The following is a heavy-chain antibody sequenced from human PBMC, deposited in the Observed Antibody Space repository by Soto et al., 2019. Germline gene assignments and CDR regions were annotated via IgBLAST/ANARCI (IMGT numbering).Heavy chain of an antibody. D-gene: IGHD1-1*01. CDR3: AKEPATAKPEGVDF. CDR2: INPNSGGT. J-gene: IGHJ4*02. Sequence: ASVKVSCKAAGYTFRDDYIHWVLQAPGQGLEWMGWINPNSGGTKYAPKFQGGVTMTRDTSITTAYMELSRLRSGDTAVYYCAKEPATAKPEGVDFWGQGTLVTVSS. V-gene: IGHV1-2*02. CDR1: GYTFRDDY.